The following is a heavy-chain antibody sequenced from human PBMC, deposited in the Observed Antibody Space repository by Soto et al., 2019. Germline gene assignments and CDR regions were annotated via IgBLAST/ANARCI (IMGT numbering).Heavy chain of an antibody. D-gene: IGHD4-17*01. CDR3: ARTRRLYLNDDHGDYGASMEDY. CDR2: LSAYDGNT. Sequence: GQLVHSGAEEKKPGASVKFSCKASVYTFHMFGYTWVRQAPGQGPEWAGWLSAYDGNTAYRKHFQGTVSLSTDTTTSTASIELRSLPSADTAVYFCARTRRLYLNDDHGDYGASMEDYWGQGALLSVSS. CDR1: VYTFHMFG. J-gene: IGHJ4*02. V-gene: IGHV1-18*01.